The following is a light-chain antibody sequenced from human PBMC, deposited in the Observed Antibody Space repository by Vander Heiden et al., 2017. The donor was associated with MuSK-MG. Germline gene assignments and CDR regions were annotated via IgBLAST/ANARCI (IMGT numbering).Light chain of an antibody. CDR1: QSVSRND. CDR2: GTS. CDR3: QQDGSSPLT. V-gene: IGKV3-20*01. J-gene: IGKJ4*01. Sequence: EIVLTQSPGILSLSPGERGTLSCRASQSVSRNDLAWYQQTPGQAPRLLIYGTSRRATGVPDRFSGSGSGTNFTLAISRVESEDFAVYYCQQDGSSPLTFGGGTKVEVK.